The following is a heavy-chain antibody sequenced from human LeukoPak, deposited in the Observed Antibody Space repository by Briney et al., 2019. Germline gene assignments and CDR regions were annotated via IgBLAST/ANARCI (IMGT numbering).Heavy chain of an antibody. V-gene: IGHV3-23*01. CDR1: GFPFDNFA. J-gene: IGHJ4*02. CDR3: AKDPTSFAFHSSGWSG. CDR2: ISGSGGST. D-gene: IGHD6-19*01. Sequence: SGGSLRLSCAASGFPFDNFAMTWVRQAPGKGLEWISAISGSGGSTYYADSVKGRFSISRDNSKNTLYLQMNSLRAEDTAVYYCAKDPTSFAFHSSGWSGWGQGTLVTVSS.